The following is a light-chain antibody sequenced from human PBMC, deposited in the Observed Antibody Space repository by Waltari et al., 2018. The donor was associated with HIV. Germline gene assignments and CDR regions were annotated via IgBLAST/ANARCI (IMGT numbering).Light chain of an antibody. V-gene: IGLV1-47*01. CDR2: MSG. Sequence: QSVLIQPPSASGTPGQRVTISCSGSSSNIGSHYVHWYQQLPGTAPKLLIYMSGQRPSGVPDRFSESKSGTSASLAISGLRSEDEAEYYCAAWDDSLSATVFGGGTKLTVL. J-gene: IGLJ2*01. CDR1: SSNIGSHY. CDR3: AAWDDSLSATV.